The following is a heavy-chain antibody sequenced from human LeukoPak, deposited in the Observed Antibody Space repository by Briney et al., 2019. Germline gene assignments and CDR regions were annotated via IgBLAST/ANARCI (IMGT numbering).Heavy chain of an antibody. D-gene: IGHD1-1*01. Sequence: GGSLRLSCAVSGFTFGDYAMSWVRQAPGKGLEWVGFIRSNTYGGTTEYAASVKGRFTVSRDDSKSIAYLQMNSLKTEDTAVYYCTRDSGYSFVYWGQGTLVTVSS. V-gene: IGHV3-49*04. CDR1: GFTFGDYA. CDR2: IRSNTYGGTT. J-gene: IGHJ4*02. CDR3: TRDSGYSFVY.